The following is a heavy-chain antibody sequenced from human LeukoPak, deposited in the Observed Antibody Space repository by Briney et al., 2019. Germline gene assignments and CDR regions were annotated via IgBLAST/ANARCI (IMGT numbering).Heavy chain of an antibody. CDR3: ARVPFTVTKGPNFDY. J-gene: IGHJ4*02. D-gene: IGHD4-17*01. CDR1: GGSISNSDYY. Sequence: PSETLSLTCTVSGGSISNSDYYWGWLRQPPGKGLEWIGFIFYRGSTYCNPSLKSRVTISVDTSMNQFSLRLSSVSAADTAVYYCARVPFTVTKGPNFDYWGQGTLVTVSS. CDR2: IFYRGST. V-gene: IGHV4-39*07.